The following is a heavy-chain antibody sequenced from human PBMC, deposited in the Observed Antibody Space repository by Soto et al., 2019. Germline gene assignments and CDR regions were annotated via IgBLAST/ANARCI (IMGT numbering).Heavy chain of an antibody. CDR3: GRGDAPKIVLTTDYGMDV. V-gene: IGHV1-69*12. D-gene: IGHD3-22*01. Sequence: QVQLVQSGAEVKKPGSSVKVSCKASGGTLSNYGISWVRQAPGQGLEWMGGLIPVFGTPNYAQKFQGRVTITEDESTTTVYMEVISLTSEDTAVYYCGRGDAPKIVLTTDYGMDVWGQGTTVTVSS. J-gene: IGHJ6*02. CDR1: GGTLSNYG. CDR2: LIPVFGTP.